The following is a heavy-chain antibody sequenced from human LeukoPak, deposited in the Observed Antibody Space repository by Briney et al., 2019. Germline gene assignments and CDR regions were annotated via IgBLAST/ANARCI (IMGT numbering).Heavy chain of an antibody. CDR1: GGTFSSYA. V-gene: IGHV1-2*06. J-gene: IGHJ3*02. CDR2: INCNSAGT. CDR3: AVQTMVANTQGDAFDI. Sequence: ASVKVSCKASGGTFSSYAISWVRQAPGQGLEWVGRINCNSAGTNYAQKFRGRVTMTRDTSISTVYMELSSLRSDDTAVYYCAVQTMVANTQGDAFDIWGQGTTVIVSS. D-gene: IGHD2-15*01.